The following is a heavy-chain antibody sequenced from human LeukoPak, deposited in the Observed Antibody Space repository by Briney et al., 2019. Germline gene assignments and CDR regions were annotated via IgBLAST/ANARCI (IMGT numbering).Heavy chain of an antibody. CDR3: ARGESSGWYPQYYFDY. D-gene: IGHD6-19*01. CDR2: IIPIFGTA. Sequence: SVKVSCKASGGTFSSYAISWVRQAPGQGLEWMGGIIPIFGTANYAQKFQGRVTITADKSTSTAYMELSSLRSEDMAVYYCARGESSGWYPQYYFDYWGQGTLVTVSS. V-gene: IGHV1-69*06. CDR1: GGTFSSYA. J-gene: IGHJ4*02.